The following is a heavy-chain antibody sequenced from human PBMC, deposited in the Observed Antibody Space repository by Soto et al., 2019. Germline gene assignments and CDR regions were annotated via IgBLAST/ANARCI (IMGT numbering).Heavy chain of an antibody. CDR1: GDSISSRTYY. J-gene: IGHJ5*02. CDR3: ARHDAVSHDWFAP. V-gene: IGHV4-39*01. Sequence: SETRSLTCTVSGDSISSRTYYWAWIRLSPGRGLEWIGSMFYSGTTYYNPSLESRATISIDTSNNHSYLKLRSVTAADSAVYYCARHDAVSHDWFAPRAQRTPVPVSS. CDR2: MFYSGTT.